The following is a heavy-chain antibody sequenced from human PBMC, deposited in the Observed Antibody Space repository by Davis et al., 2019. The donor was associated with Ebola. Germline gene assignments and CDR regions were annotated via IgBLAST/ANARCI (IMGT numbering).Heavy chain of an antibody. D-gene: IGHD6-19*01. J-gene: IGHJ4*02. V-gene: IGHV3-53*01. CDR3: ARHPGHPGWYDY. CDR2: IYSGGST. CDR1: GFTVSSNY. Sequence: GESLKISCAASGFTVSSNYMSWVRQAPGKGLEWVSVIYSGGSTYYADSVKGRFTISRDNSKNTLYLQMNSLRVEDTAMYYCARHPGHPGWYDYWGQGTLVTVSS.